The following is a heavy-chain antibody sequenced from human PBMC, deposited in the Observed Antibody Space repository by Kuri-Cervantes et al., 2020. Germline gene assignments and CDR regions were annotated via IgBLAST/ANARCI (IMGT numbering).Heavy chain of an antibody. V-gene: IGHV1-69*13. CDR1: RGTFSSYA. D-gene: IGHD2-2*02. CDR3: ARDQGCSSTSCYTRLYYYYGMDV. Sequence: SVKVSCKASRGTFSSYAISWVRQAPGQGLEWMGGINPIFGTANYAQKFQGRVTITADESTSTAYMERSSLRSEDTAVYYCARDQGCSSTSCYTRLYYYYGMDVWGQGTTVTVSS. J-gene: IGHJ6*02. CDR2: INPIFGTA.